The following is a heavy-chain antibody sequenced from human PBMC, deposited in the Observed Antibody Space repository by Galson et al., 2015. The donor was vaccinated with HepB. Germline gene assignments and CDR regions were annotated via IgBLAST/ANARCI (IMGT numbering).Heavy chain of an antibody. D-gene: IGHD6-13*01. CDR1: GFTFSSYA. J-gene: IGHJ3*02. CDR2: ISGSGGST. V-gene: IGHV3-23*01. CDR3: SRDTSSSWCFGAFDI. Sequence: SLRLSCAASGFTFSSYAMSWVRQAPGKGLEWVSAISGSGGSTYYADSVKGRFTISRDNSKNTLYLQMNSLRAEDTAVYYCSRDTSSSWCFGAFDIWGQGTMVTVSS.